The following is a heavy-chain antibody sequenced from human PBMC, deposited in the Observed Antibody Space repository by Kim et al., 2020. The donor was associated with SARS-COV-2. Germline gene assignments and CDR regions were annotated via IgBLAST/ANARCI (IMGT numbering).Heavy chain of an antibody. CDR3: ASPPPYSSSWYLNY. CDR2: IYHSGST. D-gene: IGHD6-13*01. V-gene: IGHV4-30-2*01. Sequence: SETLSLTCAVSGGSISSGGYSWSWIRQPPGKGLEWIGYIYHSGSTYYNPSLKSRVTISVDRSKNQFSLKLSSVTAADTAVYYCASPPPYSSSWYLNYWGQGTLVTVSS. CDR1: GGSISSGGYS. J-gene: IGHJ4*02.